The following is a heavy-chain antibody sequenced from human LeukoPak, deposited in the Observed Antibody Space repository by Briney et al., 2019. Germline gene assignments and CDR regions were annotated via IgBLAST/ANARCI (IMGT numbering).Heavy chain of an antibody. CDR3: AREPRVTVGITGTEVYYYYGMDV. D-gene: IGHD1-20*01. CDR2: ISAYNGNT. J-gene: IGHJ6*02. Sequence: GASVKVPCKASGYTFTSYGISWVRQAPGQGLEWMGWISAYNGNTNYAQKLQGRVTMTTDTSTSTAYMELRSLRSDDTAVYYCAREPRVTVGITGTEVYYYYGMDVWGQGTTVTVSS. V-gene: IGHV1-18*01. CDR1: GYTFTSYG.